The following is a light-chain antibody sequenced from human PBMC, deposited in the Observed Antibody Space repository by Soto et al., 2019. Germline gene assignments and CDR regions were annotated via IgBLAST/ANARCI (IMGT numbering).Light chain of an antibody. J-gene: IGLJ1*01. V-gene: IGLV1-40*01. CDR1: RSNIGAGYD. CDR3: QSYDSSLSGYV. CDR2: GNS. Sequence: QSVLTQPPSVSGAPGQRVTLPRTGHRSNIGAGYDVHGYQQLPGTAPKLLIYGNSNRPSGVPDRFSGSESGTSASLAFTGLQAEDEADYYCQSYDSSLSGYVFGTGTKLTVL.